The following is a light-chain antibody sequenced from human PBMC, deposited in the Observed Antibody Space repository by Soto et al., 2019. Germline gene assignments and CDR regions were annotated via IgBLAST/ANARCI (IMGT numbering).Light chain of an antibody. CDR1: SSDVGGYNY. CDR3: CSYADSYTLTV. CDR2: DVS. V-gene: IGLV2-11*01. J-gene: IGLJ1*01. Sequence: QSALTQPRSGSGSPGQSVTISCTGTSSDVGGYNYVSWYQQHPGKPPKLMIYDVSKRPSGVPDRFSGSKSGNTASLTLSGLQAEDEADYYCCSYADSYTLTVFGTGTKVTVL.